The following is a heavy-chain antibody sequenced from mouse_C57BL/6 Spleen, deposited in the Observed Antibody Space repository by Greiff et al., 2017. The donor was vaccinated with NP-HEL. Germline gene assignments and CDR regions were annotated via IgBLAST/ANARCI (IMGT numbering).Heavy chain of an antibody. CDR3: ARWDWDSGFAY. J-gene: IGHJ3*01. D-gene: IGHD4-1*01. V-gene: IGHV1-64*01. CDR2: IHPNSGST. Sequence: QVQLQQPGAELVKPGASVKLSCKASGYTFTSYWMHWVKQRPGQGLEWIGMIHPNSGSTNYNEKFKSKATLTVDKSSSTAYMQLSSLTSEDSAVYYCARWDWDSGFAYWGQGTLVTVSA. CDR1: GYTFTSYW.